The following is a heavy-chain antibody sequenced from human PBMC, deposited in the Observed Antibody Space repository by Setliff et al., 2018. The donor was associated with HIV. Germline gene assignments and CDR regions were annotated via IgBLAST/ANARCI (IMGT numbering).Heavy chain of an antibody. J-gene: IGHJ3*02. CDR1: GVSVRSGSYY. Sequence: LSLTCTVSGVSVRSGSYYWSWIRQPPGKGLEWIGYLYYTDNTDYNPSPKSRVTISVDTSKNQFSLKLSSVTVADTAVYYCARVSSDAFDIWGQGTVVTVSS. CDR2: LYYTDNT. V-gene: IGHV4-61*01. D-gene: IGHD6-6*01. CDR3: ARVSSDAFDI.